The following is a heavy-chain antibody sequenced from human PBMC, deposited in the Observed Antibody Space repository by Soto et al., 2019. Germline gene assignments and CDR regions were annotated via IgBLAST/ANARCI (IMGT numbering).Heavy chain of an antibody. CDR1: GGTFSSYA. CDR3: ARVIGMNYYDSSGQLDY. V-gene: IGHV1-69*13. CDR2: IIPIFGTA. D-gene: IGHD3-22*01. J-gene: IGHJ4*02. Sequence: SVKVSCKASGGTFSSYAISWVRQAPGQGLEWMGGIIPIFGTANYAQKFPGRVTITADESTSTAYMELSSLRSEDTAVYYCARVIGMNYYDSSGQLDYWGQGTLVTVSS.